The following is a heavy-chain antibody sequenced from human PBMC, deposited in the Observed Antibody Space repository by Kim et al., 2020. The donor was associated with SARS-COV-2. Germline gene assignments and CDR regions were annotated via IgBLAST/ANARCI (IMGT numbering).Heavy chain of an antibody. J-gene: IGHJ3*01. CDR3: ARDIHYYGSGSYNNAFDV. D-gene: IGHD3-10*01. V-gene: IGHV3-9*01. Sequence: VKGRFTISRDNAKNSLYLQMVSLRPEDTALYYCARDIHYYGSGSYNNAFDVWGQGTVVTVSS.